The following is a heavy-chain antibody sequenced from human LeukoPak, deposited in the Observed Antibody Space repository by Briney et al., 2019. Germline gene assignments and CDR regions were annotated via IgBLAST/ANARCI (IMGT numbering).Heavy chain of an antibody. CDR3: ARGLTWQLGPHFDY. Sequence: PSETLSLTCTVSGGSISSGGYYWSWIRQPPGKGLEWIGYIYHSGSTYYNPSLKSRVTISVDRSKNQFSLKLSSVTAADTAVYYCARGLTWQLGPHFDYWGQGTLVIVSS. CDR2: IYHSGST. D-gene: IGHD6-6*01. CDR1: GGSISSGGYY. V-gene: IGHV4-30-2*01. J-gene: IGHJ4*02.